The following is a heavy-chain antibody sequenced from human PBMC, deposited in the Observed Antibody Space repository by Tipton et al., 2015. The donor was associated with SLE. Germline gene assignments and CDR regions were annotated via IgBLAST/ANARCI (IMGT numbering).Heavy chain of an antibody. CDR3: ARAQAAPARTYYMDV. D-gene: IGHD2-15*01. V-gene: IGHV4-59*01. CDR2: IYYSGST. CDR1: GGSISSYY. J-gene: IGHJ6*03. Sequence: TLSLTCTVSGGSISSYYWSRIRQPPGKGLEWIGYIYYSGSTNYNPSLKSRVTISVDTSKNQFSLKLSSVTAADTAVYYCARAQAAPARTYYMDVWGKGTTVTVSS.